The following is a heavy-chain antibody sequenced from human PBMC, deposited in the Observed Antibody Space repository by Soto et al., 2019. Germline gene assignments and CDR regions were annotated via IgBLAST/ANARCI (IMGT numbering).Heavy chain of an antibody. CDR2: SYYSGST. CDR3: ARDQNGSPHFDY. CDR1: GASIRSYY. J-gene: IGHJ4*02. D-gene: IGHD1-26*01. Sequence: QVHLQEAGPGLVKPSETLSLTCTVSGASIRSYYWSWIRQPPGKGLEWIGFSYYSGSTNYNPSLNSRVTISLDTSKNQFSLKLTSVTAADTAVYYCARDQNGSPHFDYWGQGILVTVSS. V-gene: IGHV4-59*01.